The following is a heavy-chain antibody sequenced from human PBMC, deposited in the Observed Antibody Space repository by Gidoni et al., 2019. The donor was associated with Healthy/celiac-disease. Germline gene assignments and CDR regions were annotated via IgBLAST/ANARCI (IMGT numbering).Heavy chain of an antibody. CDR2: IWYDGSNK. CDR1: GFTFSSYG. Sequence: QVQLVESGGGVVPPGRSLRLSCAASGFTFSSYGMHWVRQAPGKGLEWVAVIWYDGSNKYYADSVKGRFTISRDNSKNTLYLQMNSLRAEDTAVYYCARDLAVPAAIYYYGMDVWGQGTTVTVSS. V-gene: IGHV3-33*01. CDR3: ARDLAVPAAIYYYGMDV. D-gene: IGHD2-2*01. J-gene: IGHJ6*02.